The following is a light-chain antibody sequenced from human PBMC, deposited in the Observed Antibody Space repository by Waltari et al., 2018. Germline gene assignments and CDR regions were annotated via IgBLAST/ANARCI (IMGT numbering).Light chain of an antibody. J-gene: IGLJ1*01. CDR1: DSDVGAYDF. Sequence: QSALTQPASVSGSPGQSITISCSGTDSDVGAYDFVYWYQKHPGKAPHLIIYEVSNRPSGISKRFSASKSGHTASLTISGLQAEDEADYYCSSYPTSSAPGVFGTGTRVTVL. CDR2: EVS. CDR3: SSYPTSSAPGV. V-gene: IGLV2-14*01.